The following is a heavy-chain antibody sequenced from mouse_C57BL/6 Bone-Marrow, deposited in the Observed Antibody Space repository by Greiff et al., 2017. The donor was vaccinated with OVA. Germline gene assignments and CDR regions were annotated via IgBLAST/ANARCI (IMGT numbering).Heavy chain of an antibody. J-gene: IGHJ3*01. CDR2: ISSGSSTI. Sequence: EVKLVESGGGLVKPGGSLKLSCAASGFTFSDYGMHWVRQAPEKGLEWVAYISSGSSTIYYADTVKGRFTISRDNAKNTLFLQMTSLRSEDTAMYYCARPRGNSAWFAYWGQGTLVTVSA. D-gene: IGHD2-1*01. CDR1: GFTFSDYG. V-gene: IGHV5-17*01. CDR3: ARPRGNSAWFAY.